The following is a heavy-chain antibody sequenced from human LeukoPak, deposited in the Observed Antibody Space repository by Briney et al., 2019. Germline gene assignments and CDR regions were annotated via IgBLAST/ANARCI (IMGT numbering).Heavy chain of an antibody. V-gene: IGHV3-30*18. J-gene: IGHJ4*02. Sequence: GSLRLSCAASGFTLTSSAMHWVRQAPGKGLEWVALISSRGNEIVHTNSVKGRFTISRDTSKNTLYLQMNDLRVDDTAVYYCAKDLPSSWTFDRWGQGILVTVSS. D-gene: IGHD3/OR15-3a*01. CDR1: GFTLTSSA. CDR3: AKDLPSSWTFDR. CDR2: ISSRGNEI.